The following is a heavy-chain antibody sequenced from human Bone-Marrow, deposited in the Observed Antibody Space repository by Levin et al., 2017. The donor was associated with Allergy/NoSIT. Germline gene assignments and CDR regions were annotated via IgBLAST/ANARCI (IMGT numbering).Heavy chain of an antibody. Sequence: GGSLRLSCAASGFTFSNYAIHWVRQAPGKGLEWVAVISYAGGKKYNADSVKGRFTISRDNSKNTVFLQMNSLRPDDTAVYYCARESLEYSSSFVVYYFDYWGQGTLVTVSS. CDR2: ISYAGGKK. CDR3: ARESLEYSSSFVVYYFDY. CDR1: GFTFSNYA. V-gene: IGHV3-30-3*01. J-gene: IGHJ4*02. D-gene: IGHD6-13*01.